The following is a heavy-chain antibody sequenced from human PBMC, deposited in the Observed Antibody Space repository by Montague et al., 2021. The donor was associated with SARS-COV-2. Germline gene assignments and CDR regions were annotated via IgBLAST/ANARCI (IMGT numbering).Heavy chain of an antibody. CDR1: GGSISSSSYY. V-gene: IGHV4-39*01. CDR2: VYYSGST. Sequence: SETLSLTYTVSGGSISSSSYYWGWIRQPPGKGLEWIGSVYYSGSTYYNPSLKSRVTISVDTSKNQFSLKLSSVTAADTAVYYCARNVLLWFGELYYFDYWGQGTLVTVSS. D-gene: IGHD3-10*01. J-gene: IGHJ4*02. CDR3: ARNVLLWFGELYYFDY.